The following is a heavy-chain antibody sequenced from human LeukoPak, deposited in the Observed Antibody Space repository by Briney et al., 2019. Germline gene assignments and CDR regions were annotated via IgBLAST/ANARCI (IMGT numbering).Heavy chain of an antibody. Sequence: PGGSLRLSCAASGFSFIDHAMTWVRQAPGQELEWVSTIAYVGIYYADSVRGRFTISRDNSKNTLSLQMNDLRAEDSAVYHCVKGLHLFDAWGQGTTVTVSS. CDR3: VKGLHLFDA. V-gene: IGHV3-23*01. CDR1: GFSFIDHA. J-gene: IGHJ6*02. D-gene: IGHD2-21*01. CDR2: IAYVGI.